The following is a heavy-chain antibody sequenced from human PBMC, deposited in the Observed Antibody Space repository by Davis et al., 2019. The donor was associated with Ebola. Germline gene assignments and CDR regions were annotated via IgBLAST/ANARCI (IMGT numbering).Heavy chain of an antibody. CDR2: INTNTGNP. D-gene: IGHD6-13*01. Sequence: ASVKVSCKASGYTFTNYALNWVRQAPGQGLEWMGWINTNTGNPTYAQGFTGRFVFSLDTSVTTAYLQISSLQADDTAMYYCARSSSWYRFDSWGQGTLVTVSS. CDR1: GYTFTNYA. V-gene: IGHV7-4-1*02. J-gene: IGHJ4*02. CDR3: ARSSSWYRFDS.